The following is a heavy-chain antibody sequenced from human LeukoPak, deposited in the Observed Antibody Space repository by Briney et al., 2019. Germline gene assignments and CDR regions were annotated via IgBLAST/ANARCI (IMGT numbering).Heavy chain of an antibody. CDR1: GYTFTSYG. J-gene: IGHJ5*02. D-gene: IGHD5/OR15-5a*01. Sequence: GSSVKVSCKASGYTFTSYGISWVRQAPGQGLEGIECISAYNGNTNYAQKLQGRVTMTTDTSTSTAYMELRSLRSDDTAVYYCARDVSSPESNWFDPWGQGTLVTVSS. V-gene: IGHV1-18*04. CDR3: ARDVSSPESNWFDP. CDR2: ISAYNGNT.